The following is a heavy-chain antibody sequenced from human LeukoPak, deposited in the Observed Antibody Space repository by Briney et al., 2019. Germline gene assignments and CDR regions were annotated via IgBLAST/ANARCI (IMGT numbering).Heavy chain of an antibody. Sequence: GGSLRLSCAASGFTFNSYEMNWVRQAPGKGLEWVSGTNRRGDITGYADFVKGRFTISRDNAKNSLYLQMNSLRVEDTALDHCARKGLGGELGGFDSWGQGTLVTVSS. V-gene: IGHV3-20*01. CDR3: ARKGLGGELGGFDS. J-gene: IGHJ4*02. D-gene: IGHD1-7*01. CDR1: GFTFNSYE. CDR2: TNRRGDIT.